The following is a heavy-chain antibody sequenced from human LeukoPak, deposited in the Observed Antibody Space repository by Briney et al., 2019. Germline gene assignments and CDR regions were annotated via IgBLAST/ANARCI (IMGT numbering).Heavy chain of an antibody. CDR1: GFTFSNYW. D-gene: IGHD2-2*01. J-gene: IGHJ4*02. Sequence: GGSLRLSCAASGFTFSNYWMSWVRQAPGKGLEWVANIKQDGSEKFYVDSVKGRFTISRDNAKNSLYLRMNSLRAEDTAVYYCARNQLLSRYYFDYWGQGTLVTVSS. CDR2: IKQDGSEK. CDR3: ARNQLLSRYYFDY. V-gene: IGHV3-7*01.